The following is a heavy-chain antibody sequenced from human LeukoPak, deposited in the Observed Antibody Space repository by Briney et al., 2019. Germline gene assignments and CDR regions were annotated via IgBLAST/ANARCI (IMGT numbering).Heavy chain of an antibody. CDR1: GGSFSGYY. V-gene: IGHV4-34*01. D-gene: IGHD2-2*02. CDR3: ARGPYCSSTSCYTRLTRVGATFLDY. Sequence: PSETLSLTCAVYGGSFSGYYWSWIRQPPGKGLEWIGEIHHSGSTNYNPSLKSRVTISVDTSKNQFSLKLSSVTAADTAVYYCARGPYCSSTSCYTRLTRVGATFLDYWGQGTLVTVSS. CDR2: IHHSGST. J-gene: IGHJ4*02.